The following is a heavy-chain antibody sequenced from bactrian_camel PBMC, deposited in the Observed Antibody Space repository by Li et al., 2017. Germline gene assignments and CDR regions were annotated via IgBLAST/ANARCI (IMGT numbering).Heavy chain of an antibody. D-gene: IGHD1*01. CDR3: TTDALPAH. V-gene: IGHV3S1*01. CDR1: GFTFSTYW. CDR2: INSGIT. Sequence: HVQLVESGGALVQPGGSLRLSCGASGFTFSTYWMYWVRQAPGKGLEWVSTINSGITYYADSVKGRFTISKDNAKNTVYLQLNSLKSEDTALYYCTTDALPAHWGQGTQVTVS. J-gene: IGHJ4*01.